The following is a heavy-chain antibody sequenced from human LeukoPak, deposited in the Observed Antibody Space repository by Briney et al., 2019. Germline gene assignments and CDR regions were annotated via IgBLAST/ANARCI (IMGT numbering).Heavy chain of an antibody. CDR1: GGSISSSSYY. V-gene: IGHV4-39*07. J-gene: IGHJ4*02. CDR2: IYYSGST. CDR3: ARELRYFDWSPALDY. D-gene: IGHD3-9*01. Sequence: SETLSLTCTVSGGSISSSSYYWGWIRQPPGKGLEWIGSIYYSGSTYYNPSLKSRATISVDTSKNQFSLKLSSVTAADTAVYYCARELRYFDWSPALDYWGQGTLVTVSS.